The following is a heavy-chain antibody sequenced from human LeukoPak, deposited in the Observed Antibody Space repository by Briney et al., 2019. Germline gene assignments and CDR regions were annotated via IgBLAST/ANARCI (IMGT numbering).Heavy chain of an antibody. D-gene: IGHD2-15*01. CDR1: DYSISSGHY. J-gene: IGHJ4*02. CDR2: IHHSGST. V-gene: IGHV4-38-2*02. CDR3: ASVRNGYCSGGSCYLN. Sequence: KPSETLSLTCTVSDYSISSGHYWGWIRQPPGKGLEWIGSIHHSGSTYYNPSLKSRVTISVDTSKNQFSLKLSSVTAADTAVYYCASVRNGYCSGGSCYLNWGQGTLVTVSS.